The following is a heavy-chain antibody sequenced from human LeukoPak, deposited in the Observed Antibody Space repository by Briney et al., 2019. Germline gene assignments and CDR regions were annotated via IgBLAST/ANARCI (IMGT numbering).Heavy chain of an antibody. V-gene: IGHV1-18*01. CDR3: ARLLSSVRGVISYYFDY. Sequence: ASVKVSCKASGYTFTSYGISWVRQAPGQGLEWVGWISAYNGNTNYAQKLQGRVTMTTDTSTSTAYMELRSLRSDDTAVYYCARLLSSVRGVISYYFDYWGQGTLVTVSS. J-gene: IGHJ4*02. D-gene: IGHD3-10*01. CDR1: GYTFTSYG. CDR2: ISAYNGNT.